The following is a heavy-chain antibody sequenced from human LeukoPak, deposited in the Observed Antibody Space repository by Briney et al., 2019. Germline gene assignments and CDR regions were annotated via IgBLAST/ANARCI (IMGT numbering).Heavy chain of an antibody. D-gene: IGHD5-18*01. V-gene: IGHV3-74*03. CDR1: GFTFSSYW. Sequence: GGSLRLSCAASGFTFSSYWIHWVRQAAGKGLVWVSLINSDVSITTYAHSVKGRFTISRDNAKNTLYLQMNSLRPEDTAVYYCARDLGYSIDYWGQGTLVTVSS. CDR2: INSDVSIT. J-gene: IGHJ4*02. CDR3: ARDLGYSIDY.